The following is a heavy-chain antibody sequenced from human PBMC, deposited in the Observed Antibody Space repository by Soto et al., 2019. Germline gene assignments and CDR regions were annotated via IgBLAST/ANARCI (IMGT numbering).Heavy chain of an antibody. CDR2: INHSGNT. CDR3: ARGTDNSYYY. V-gene: IGHV4-34*01. Sequence: QVQLHQWGAGLLRPSETLSLTCAVYGEAFSGYYWTWIRQPPGKALEWIGEINHSGNTNYNPSLKNRVTISVDTSKNQFSLELSSVTAADTAVYFCARGTDNSYYYWSQGTLVSVSS. D-gene: IGHD5-18*01. CDR1: GEAFSGYY. J-gene: IGHJ4*02.